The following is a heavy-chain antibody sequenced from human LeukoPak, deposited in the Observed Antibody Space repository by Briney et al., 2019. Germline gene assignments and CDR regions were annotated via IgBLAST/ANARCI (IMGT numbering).Heavy chain of an antibody. J-gene: IGHJ6*03. V-gene: IGHV1-8*01. CDR3: ARGRRQKSIAARKNYYYYMDV. D-gene: IGHD6-6*01. CDR1: GYTFTSYD. CDR2: MNPNSGNT. Sequence: ASVKVSCKASGYTFTSYDINWVRQATGQGLEWMGWMNPNSGNTGYAQKFQGRVTMTRNTSISTAYIELSSLRSEDTAVYYCARGRRQKSIAARKNYYYYMDVWGKGTTVTVSS.